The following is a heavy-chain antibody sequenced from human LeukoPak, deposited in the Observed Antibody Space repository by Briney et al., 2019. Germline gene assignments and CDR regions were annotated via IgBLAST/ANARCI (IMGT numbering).Heavy chain of an antibody. CDR1: GYNFTNYW. Sequence: GESLKISCKGSGYNFTNYWIGWVRQMSREGLEWMGIMYPGDSDTRYSPSSQGQVTISADRSISTAYPQWSSLKASDTAMYYCARQSHSITDYWGQGTLVTVSS. D-gene: IGHD1-14*01. CDR3: ARQSHSITDY. V-gene: IGHV5-51*01. CDR2: MYPGDSDT. J-gene: IGHJ4*02.